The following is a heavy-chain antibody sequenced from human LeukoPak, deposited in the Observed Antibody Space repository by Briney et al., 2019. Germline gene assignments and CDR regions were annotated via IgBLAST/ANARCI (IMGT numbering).Heavy chain of an antibody. CDR1: GYSISSSNW. J-gene: IGHJ4*02. CDR2: IYYSGST. CDR3: ARGRGLWFGEN. V-gene: IGHV4-28*03. D-gene: IGHD3-10*01. Sequence: SETLSLTCTVSGYSISSSNWWGWIRQPPGKGLEWIGYIYYSGSTYYNPSLESRVTISVDTSKNQFSLKLSSVTAADTAVYYCARGRGLWFGENWGQGTLVTVSS.